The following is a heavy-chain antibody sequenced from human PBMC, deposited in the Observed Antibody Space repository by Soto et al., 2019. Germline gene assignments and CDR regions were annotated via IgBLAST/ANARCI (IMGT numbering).Heavy chain of an antibody. Sequence: ASVQVSCKASCYTFTSYGISWGRQAPGQGLEWMGWISAYNGNTNYAQKLQGRVTMTTDTSTSTAYMELRSLRSDDTAVYYCARDYGDYGDFDPWGQGTLVTVSS. J-gene: IGHJ5*02. V-gene: IGHV1-18*01. CDR1: CYTFTSYG. CDR3: ARDYGDYGDFDP. D-gene: IGHD4-17*01. CDR2: ISAYNGNT.